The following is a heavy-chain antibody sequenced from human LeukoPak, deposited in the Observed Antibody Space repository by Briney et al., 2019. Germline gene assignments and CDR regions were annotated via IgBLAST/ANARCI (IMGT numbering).Heavy chain of an antibody. CDR3: ARDDYGSGTPTIDY. CDR2: IGSSGSYM. V-gene: IGHV3-21*01. Sequence: GGSLRLSCAASGFRFSAYAMNWVRQAPGKGLEWVSSIGSSGSYMYCGDSVKGRFTVSRDNAKNSLYLEMNSLRAEDTAVYYCARDDYGSGTPTIDYWGQGTLVSVAS. J-gene: IGHJ4*02. CDR1: GFRFSAYA. D-gene: IGHD3-16*01.